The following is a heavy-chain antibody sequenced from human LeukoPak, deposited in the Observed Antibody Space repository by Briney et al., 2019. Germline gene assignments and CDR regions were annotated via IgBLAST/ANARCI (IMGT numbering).Heavy chain of an antibody. CDR1: GFTFDDYA. V-gene: IGHV3-9*01. CDR3: AKDIGSGSYYYFDY. Sequence: QPGRSLRLSCAASGFTFDDYAMHWVRQAPGKGLEWVSGISRNSGSIGYADSVKGRFTISRDNAKNSLYLQMDSLRAEDTALYYCAKDIGSGSYYYFDYWGQGTLVTVSS. D-gene: IGHD3-10*01. CDR2: ISRNSGSI. J-gene: IGHJ4*02.